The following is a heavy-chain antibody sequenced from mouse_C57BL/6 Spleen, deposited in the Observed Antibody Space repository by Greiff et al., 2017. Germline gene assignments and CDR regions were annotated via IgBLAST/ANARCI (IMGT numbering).Heavy chain of an antibody. V-gene: IGHV5-12*01. CDR2: ISNGGGST. Sequence: EVQGVESGGGLVQPGGSLKLSCAASGFTFSDYYMYWVRQTPEKRLEWVAYISNGGGSTYYPDTVKGRFPISRDNAKNTLYLQMSRLKSEDTAMYYCASPYYSNEGFAYWGQGTLVTVSA. J-gene: IGHJ3*01. D-gene: IGHD2-5*01. CDR3: ASPYYSNEGFAY. CDR1: GFTFSDYY.